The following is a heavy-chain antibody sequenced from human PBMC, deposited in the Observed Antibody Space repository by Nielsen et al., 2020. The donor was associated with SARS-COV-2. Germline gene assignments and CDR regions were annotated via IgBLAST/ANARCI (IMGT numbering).Heavy chain of an antibody. CDR1: GFTFTSSA. J-gene: IGHJ1*01. V-gene: IGHV1-58*01. Sequence: SVKVSCKASGFTFTSSAVQWVRQARGQRLEWIGWIVVGSGNTNYAQKFQERVTITRDMSTSTAYMVLSSLRSEDTAVYYCAADILGYYGSGSNTFQHWGQGTLVTVSS. CDR3: AADILGYYGSGSNTFQH. CDR2: IVVGSGNT. D-gene: IGHD3-10*01.